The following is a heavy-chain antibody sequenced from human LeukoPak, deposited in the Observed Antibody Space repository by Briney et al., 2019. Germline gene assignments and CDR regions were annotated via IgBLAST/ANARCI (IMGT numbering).Heavy chain of an antibody. CDR1: GGTFSSYA. CDR3: ARSAAGPLDDAFDI. CDR2: IIPIFGTA. J-gene: IGHJ3*02. D-gene: IGHD6-13*01. V-gene: IGHV1-69*13. Sequence: GASVKVSCKASGGTFSSYAISWVRQAPGQGLEWMGGIIPIFGTANYAQKFQGRVTITADESTSTAYMEPSSLRSEDTAVYYCARSAAGPLDDAFDIWGQGTMVTVSS.